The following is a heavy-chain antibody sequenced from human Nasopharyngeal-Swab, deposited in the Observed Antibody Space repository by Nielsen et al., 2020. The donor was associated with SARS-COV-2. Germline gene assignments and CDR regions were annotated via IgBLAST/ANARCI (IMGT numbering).Heavy chain of an antibody. V-gene: IGHV3-33*01. CDR2: IWYDGSNK. Sequence: GGSLRLSCAASGFTFSSYGMHWVRQAPGKGLEWVAVIWYDGSNKYYADSVKGRFTISGDNSKNTLYLQMNSLRAEDTAVYYCARDSSGWYYFDYWGQGTLVTVSS. J-gene: IGHJ4*02. CDR3: ARDSSGWYYFDY. CDR1: GFTFSSYG. D-gene: IGHD6-19*01.